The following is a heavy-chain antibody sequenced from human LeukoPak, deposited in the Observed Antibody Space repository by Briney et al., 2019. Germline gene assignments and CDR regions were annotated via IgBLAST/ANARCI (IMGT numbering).Heavy chain of an antibody. D-gene: IGHD6-19*01. CDR1: GGSISSYY. J-gene: IGHJ5*02. V-gene: IGHV4-4*07. CDR3: ARNEKQWLVQGGWFDP. CDR2: IYTSGST. Sequence: PSETLSLTCTVSGGSISSYYWSWIRQPAAKGLEWFGRIYTSGSTNYNPSLKSRVTMSVDTSKNQYSLKLSSVTAADTAVYYCARNEKQWLVQGGWFDPWGQGTLVTVSS.